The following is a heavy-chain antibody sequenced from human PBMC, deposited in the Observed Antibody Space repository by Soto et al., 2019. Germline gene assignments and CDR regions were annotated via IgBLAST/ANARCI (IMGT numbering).Heavy chain of an antibody. D-gene: IGHD6-13*01. CDR1: GFTFTNYW. V-gene: IGHV3-7*01. CDR2: INENGDEK. Sequence: EVQLVESGGGLVQPGGSLRLSCAASGFTFTNYWMSWVRQAPGKGLEWVGNINENGDEKHYGDPVQGRFTISRDNSKNSVFLQMDSLRAEDTAMYYCSRDLGSSWRPTNYWGQGTLFTVSS. CDR3: SRDLGSSWRPTNY. J-gene: IGHJ4*02.